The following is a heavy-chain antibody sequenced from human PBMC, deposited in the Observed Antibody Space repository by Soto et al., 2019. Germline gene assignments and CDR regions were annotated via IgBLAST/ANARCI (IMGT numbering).Heavy chain of an antibody. CDR1: GFTFSSYW. J-gene: IGHJ4*02. CDR2: INSDGSST. D-gene: IGHD2-15*01. Sequence: EVQLVESGGGLVQPGESLRLSCAASGFTFSSYWRHWVRQAPGKGLVWVSRINSDGSSTSYAGSVKGRFTISRDNAKNMLYLQMNSLRAEDTAVYYCVRTSLVVAAATREDYWGQGTLVTVSS. V-gene: IGHV3-74*01. CDR3: VRTSLVVAAATREDY.